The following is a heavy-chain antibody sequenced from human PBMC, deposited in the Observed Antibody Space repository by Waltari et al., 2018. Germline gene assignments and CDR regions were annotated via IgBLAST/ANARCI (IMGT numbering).Heavy chain of an antibody. CDR2: RSDLGATK. J-gene: IGHJ1*01. D-gene: IGHD2-2*01. CDR3: ATYGQSPRNDQ. Sequence: EVQLLESGGGLEQPGGSLRLSCAASGFAFDNFYMTWVRQAPGRGLEWGSARSDLGATKYYADSVKGRFTISRDNYKKMLYLQMSSLRVDDTAVYYCATYGQSPRNDQWGQGTQLTVSS. CDR1: GFAFDNFY. V-gene: IGHV3-23*01.